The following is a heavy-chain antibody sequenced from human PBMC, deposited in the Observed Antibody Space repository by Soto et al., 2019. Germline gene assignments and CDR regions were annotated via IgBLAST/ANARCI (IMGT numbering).Heavy chain of an antibody. CDR2: INPNSGGT. D-gene: IGHD5-12*01. Sequence: ASVKVSCKASGYTFTGYYMHWVRQAPGQGLEWVGWINPNSGGTNYAQKFQGWVTMTRDTSISTAYMELSRLRSDDTAVYYCARGGYSGYDAFDIWGQGTMVTVSS. J-gene: IGHJ3*02. CDR3: ARGGYSGYDAFDI. V-gene: IGHV1-2*04. CDR1: GYTFTGYY.